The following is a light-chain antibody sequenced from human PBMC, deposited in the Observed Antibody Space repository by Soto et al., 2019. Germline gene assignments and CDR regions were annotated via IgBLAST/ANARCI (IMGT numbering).Light chain of an antibody. Sequence: EIVLTQSPGTLSLSPGERATLSCRASQSVSSSYLAWYQQKPGQGPRLLIYGASSRATGIPDRFRGIGSGTDFTLTISRLEPEDFAVYYCQQYAGSPRTFGQGTKVEIK. CDR2: GAS. CDR1: QSVSSSY. CDR3: QQYAGSPRT. J-gene: IGKJ1*01. V-gene: IGKV3-20*01.